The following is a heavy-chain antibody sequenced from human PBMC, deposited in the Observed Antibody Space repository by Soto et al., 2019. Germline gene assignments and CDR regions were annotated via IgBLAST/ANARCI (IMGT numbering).Heavy chain of an antibody. CDR2: IDPSDSYT. J-gene: IGHJ4*02. Sequence: EVQLVQSGAEVKKPGESLRISCKGSGYSFTSYWISWVRQMPGKGLEWMGRIDPSDSYTNYSPAFQGHVTISADKSISTAYLQWSSLKASETAMYYCARGGGSPGPGHGLLWFGDDVDYWGQGTLVTVSS. D-gene: IGHD3-10*01. CDR1: GYSFTSYW. V-gene: IGHV5-10-1*01. CDR3: ARGGGSPGPGHGLLWFGDDVDY.